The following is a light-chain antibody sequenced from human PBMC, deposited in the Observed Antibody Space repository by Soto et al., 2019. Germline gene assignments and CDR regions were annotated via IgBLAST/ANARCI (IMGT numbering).Light chain of an antibody. CDR3: AAWDDSLNGVV. V-gene: IGLV1-44*01. J-gene: IGLJ2*01. CDR2: SNN. CDR1: SSNIGSNT. Sequence: QSVLTQLPSASGTPGQRVTISCSGSSSNIGSNTVNWYQQLPGTAPKLLIYSNNQRPSGVPDRFSGSKSGTSASLAISGLQSEDEADYYCAAWDDSLNGVVFGVGTKVTVL.